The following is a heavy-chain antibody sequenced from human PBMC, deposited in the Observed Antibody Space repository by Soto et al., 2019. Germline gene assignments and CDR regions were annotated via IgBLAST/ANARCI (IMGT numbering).Heavy chain of an antibody. CDR3: AAGRAYYYYYYYMEV. Sequence: HPGGSLRLSCAASGFTVSSNYMSWVRQAPGKGLEWVSVIYSGGSTYYADSVKGRFTISRDNSKNTLYLQMNSLRAEDTAVYYCAAGRAYYYYYYYMEVWGKGTTVTVSS. J-gene: IGHJ6*03. CDR2: IYSGGST. V-gene: IGHV3-66*01. D-gene: IGHD1-26*01. CDR1: GFTVSSNY.